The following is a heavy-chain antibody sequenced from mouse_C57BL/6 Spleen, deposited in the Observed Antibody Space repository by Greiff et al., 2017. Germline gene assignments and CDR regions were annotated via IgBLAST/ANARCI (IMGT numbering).Heavy chain of an antibody. D-gene: IGHD2-4*01. CDR3: TRADYDGFYAMDY. CDR2: ISSGGDYI. Sequence: EVKVVESGEGLVKPGGSLKLSCAASGFTFSSYAMSWVRQTPEKRLEWVAYISSGGDYIYYADTVKGRFTISRDNARNTLYLQMSSLKSEDTAMYYCTRADYDGFYAMDYWGQGTSVTVSS. V-gene: IGHV5-9-1*02. CDR1: GFTFSSYA. J-gene: IGHJ4*01.